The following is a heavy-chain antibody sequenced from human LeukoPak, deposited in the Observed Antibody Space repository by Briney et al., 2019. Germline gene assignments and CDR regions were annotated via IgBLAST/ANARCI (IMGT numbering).Heavy chain of an antibody. J-gene: IGHJ4*02. Sequence: GGSLRLSCAASGFTFSSYSMNWVRQAPGKGLEWVSGINWNGGSTGYADSVKGRFTISRDNAKNSLYLQMNSLRAEDTALYHCARRSYGYFFDYWGQGTLVTVSS. CDR2: INWNGGST. CDR3: ARRSYGYFFDY. D-gene: IGHD5-18*01. V-gene: IGHV3-20*01. CDR1: GFTFSSYS.